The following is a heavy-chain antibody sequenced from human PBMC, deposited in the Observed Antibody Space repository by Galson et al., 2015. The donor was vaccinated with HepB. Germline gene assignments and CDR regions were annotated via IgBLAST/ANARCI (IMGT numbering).Heavy chain of an antibody. J-gene: IGHJ4*02. D-gene: IGHD7-27*01. CDR3: ARDRPLGTPLDY. V-gene: IGHV3-21*01. CDR1: GFIFNNYN. Sequence: LRLSCAASGFIFNNYNMIWVRQAPGKGLEWVSSISSDSTYIFYAASVKGRFTISRDNAKNSLSLQINNLRAEDTALYYCARDRPLGTPLDYWGQGTLVTVSS. CDR2: ISSDSTYI.